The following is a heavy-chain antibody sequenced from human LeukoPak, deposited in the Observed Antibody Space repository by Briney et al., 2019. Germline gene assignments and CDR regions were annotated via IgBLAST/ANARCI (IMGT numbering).Heavy chain of an antibody. CDR1: GFTFGEYP. Sequence: GGSLRLSCTASGFTFGEYPMTWVRQAPGKGLEWVGFIRSKGYGGTTEYAASVKGRFTISRDDSKGIAYLQMNSLKTEDTAVYYCTRGHLPNPQYYFDYWGQGTLVTVSS. CDR3: TRGHLPNPQYYFDY. V-gene: IGHV3-49*04. CDR2: IRSKGYGGTT. J-gene: IGHJ4*02. D-gene: IGHD1-14*01.